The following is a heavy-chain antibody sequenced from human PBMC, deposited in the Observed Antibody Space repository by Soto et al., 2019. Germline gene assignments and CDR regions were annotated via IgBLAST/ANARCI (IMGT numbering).Heavy chain of an antibody. CDR3: AKSNYYGSGSYAYYYYYMDV. J-gene: IGHJ6*03. CDR1: GFTFSSYG. V-gene: IGHV3-30*18. Sequence: QVQLVESGGGVVQPGRSLRLSCAASGFTFSSYGMHWVRQAPGKGLEWVAVISYDGSNKYYADSVKGRFTISRDNSKNTLYRQMNSLRAEDTAVYYCAKSNYYGSGSYAYYYYYMDVWGKGTTVTVSS. CDR2: ISYDGSNK. D-gene: IGHD3-10*01.